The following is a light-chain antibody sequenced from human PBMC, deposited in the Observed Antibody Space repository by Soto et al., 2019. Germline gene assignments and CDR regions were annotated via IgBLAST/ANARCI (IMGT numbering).Light chain of an antibody. J-gene: IGKJ2*03. CDR3: QQYNDYPYS. CDR1: QGIGPW. V-gene: IGKV1-5*03. Sequence: DIQMTQSPSTLSASIGDIVIITCRASQGIGPWLAWYQQKPGKAPKVLIYKASHLEDGVPSRFSGSGSETEFTLTISSLQPDDFATYYCQQYNDYPYSFGQGTQLDVK. CDR2: KAS.